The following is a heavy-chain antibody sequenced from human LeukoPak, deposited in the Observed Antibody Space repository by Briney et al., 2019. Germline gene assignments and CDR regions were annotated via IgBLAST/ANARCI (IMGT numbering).Heavy chain of an antibody. Sequence: GGSLRLSCAASGFTFSSYNMNWVRQAPGKGLEWVSGISGSGGSTYYADSVKGRFTISRDNSKHTLYLQVNSLRAEDTALYYCAKGGSIAAAGTFDYWGQGTLVSVSS. V-gene: IGHV3-23*01. D-gene: IGHD6-13*01. J-gene: IGHJ4*02. CDR2: ISGSGGST. CDR3: AKGGSIAAAGTFDY. CDR1: GFTFSSYN.